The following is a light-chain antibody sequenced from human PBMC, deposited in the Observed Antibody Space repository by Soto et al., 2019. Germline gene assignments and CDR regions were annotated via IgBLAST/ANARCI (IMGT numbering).Light chain of an antibody. CDR3: QQRSNWPPST. CDR1: QSVVSY. CDR2: DAS. J-gene: IGKJ5*01. V-gene: IGKV3-11*01. Sequence: EIVLTHSPATLSLSPCERAALSCSAGQSVVSYLDWYQQKPGQAPRLLIYDASNRATGIPARFSGSGSGTDVTLTISRLEPEDFAVYYCQQRSNWPPSTFGQGTRLEI.